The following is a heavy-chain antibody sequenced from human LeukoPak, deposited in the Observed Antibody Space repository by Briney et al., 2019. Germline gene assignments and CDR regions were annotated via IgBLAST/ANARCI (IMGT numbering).Heavy chain of an antibody. Sequence: PGRSLRLSCAASGFTFSDYYMSWIRQAPGKGLEWVSYISSSGSTIYYADSVKGRFTISRDNAKNSLYLQMNSLRAEDTAVYYCARENRYSSSWPPGDDAFDIWGQGTMVTVSS. CDR3: ARENRYSSSWPPGDDAFDI. V-gene: IGHV3-11*01. D-gene: IGHD6-13*01. CDR2: ISSSGSTI. J-gene: IGHJ3*02. CDR1: GFTFSDYY.